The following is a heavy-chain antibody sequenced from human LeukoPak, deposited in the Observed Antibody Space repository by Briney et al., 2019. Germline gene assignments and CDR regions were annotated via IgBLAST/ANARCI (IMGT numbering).Heavy chain of an antibody. D-gene: IGHD3-10*01. Sequence: GASVRVSCKASGYTFSIYYIHWVRQAPGQGLEWMGVINPSGGSTTYAQKFQGRVTMTANTSTSTVYMDLTSLKSEDTAIFYCARGVRGALDSWGHGTLVTVS. CDR1: GYTFSIYY. CDR3: ARGVRGALDS. V-gene: IGHV1-46*01. CDR2: INPSGGST. J-gene: IGHJ5*01.